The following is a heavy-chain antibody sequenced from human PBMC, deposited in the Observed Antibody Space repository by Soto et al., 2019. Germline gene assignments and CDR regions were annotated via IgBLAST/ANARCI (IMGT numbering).Heavy chain of an antibody. CDR1: GFTFSNYG. CDR2: ISRSGSTI. Sequence: PVGSLRLSCAASGFTFSNYGMSWVRQAPGKGLEWVSYISRSGSTIYYADSVKGRFTISRDNAKNSLYLQMNSLRAEDTAVYYCAREGGYYFDYWGQGTLVTVSS. CDR3: AREGGYYFDY. V-gene: IGHV3-48*04. J-gene: IGHJ4*02. D-gene: IGHD3-16*01.